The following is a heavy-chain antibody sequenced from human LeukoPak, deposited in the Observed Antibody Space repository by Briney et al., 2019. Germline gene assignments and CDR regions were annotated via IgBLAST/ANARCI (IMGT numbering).Heavy chain of an antibody. CDR2: ISGSGGST. J-gene: IGHJ3*02. V-gene: IGHV3-23*01. CDR3: AKDTLVVAARNDAFDI. Sequence: PGGSLRLSCAASGFTFSSYAMSWVRQAPGKGLEWVSAISGSGGSTYYADSVKGRFTISRDNSKNTLYLQMNSLRAEDTAVYYCAKDTLVVAARNDAFDIWGQGTMVTVSS. CDR1: GFTFSSYA. D-gene: IGHD2-15*01.